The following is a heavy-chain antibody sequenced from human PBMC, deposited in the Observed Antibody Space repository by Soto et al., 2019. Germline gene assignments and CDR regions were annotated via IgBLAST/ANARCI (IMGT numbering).Heavy chain of an antibody. CDR3: ARVSWREKYGMDV. Sequence: GGSLRLSCAVSGFAFSSYAMHWVRQAPGQGLEWISYITFSGNTVYYADSLKGRFTISRDNAKNSLYLQMNRLRAEDTAVYYCARVSWREKYGMDVWGQGTTVTVSS. CDR2: ITFSGNTV. V-gene: IGHV3-48*04. CDR1: GFAFSSYA. J-gene: IGHJ6*02.